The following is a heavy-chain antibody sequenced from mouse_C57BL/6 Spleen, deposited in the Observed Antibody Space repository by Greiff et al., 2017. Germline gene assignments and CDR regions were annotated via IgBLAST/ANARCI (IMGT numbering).Heavy chain of an antibody. J-gene: IGHJ2*01. Sequence: VQLQQSGPELVKPGASVKISCKASGYTFTDYYMNWVKQSHGKSLEWIGDINPNNGGTSYNQKLKGKATLTVDKSSRTAYMELRSLTSEYSAVYYCASLTYDYDEEGYFDYWGQGTTLTVSS. V-gene: IGHV1-26*01. CDR1: GYTFTDYY. CDR3: ASLTYDYDEEGYFDY. D-gene: IGHD2-4*01. CDR2: INPNNGGT.